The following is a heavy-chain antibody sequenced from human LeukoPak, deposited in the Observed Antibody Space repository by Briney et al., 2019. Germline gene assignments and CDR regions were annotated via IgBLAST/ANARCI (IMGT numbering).Heavy chain of an antibody. D-gene: IGHD4-11*01. CDR3: ARVDYSETNFDS. CDR1: GYSFSTYW. V-gene: IGHV5-51*01. Sequence: GESLKISCQGSGYSFSTYWIGWVRQMPGKGLDWMGIIYPGDSDTTYNPSFQGQVTISVDKSIRTAYLQWSSLEASDTAMYYCARVDYSETNFDSWGQGTLVTVSS. CDR2: IYPGDSDT. J-gene: IGHJ4*02.